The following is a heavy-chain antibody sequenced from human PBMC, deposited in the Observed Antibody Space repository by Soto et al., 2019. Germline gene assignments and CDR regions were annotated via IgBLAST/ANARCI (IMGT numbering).Heavy chain of an antibody. CDR1: GFTFSSYA. D-gene: IGHD6-13*01. V-gene: IGHV3-23*01. CDR2: ISGSGGST. Sequence: GGSLRLSCAASGFTFSSYAMSWVRQAPGKGLEWVSAISGSGGSTYYADSVKGRFTISRDNSKNTLYLQMNSLRAEDTAVYYCAKSVSVGAAAGIHYFDYWGQGTLVTVSS. J-gene: IGHJ4*02. CDR3: AKSVSVGAAAGIHYFDY.